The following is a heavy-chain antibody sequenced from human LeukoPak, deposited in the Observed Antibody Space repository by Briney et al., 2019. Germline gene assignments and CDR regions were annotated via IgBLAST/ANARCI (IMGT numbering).Heavy chain of an antibody. J-gene: IGHJ4*02. Sequence: GGSLRLSCAASGFNFNTYWMSWVRQAPGKGLEWVSAISGSGGSTYYADSVKGRFTISRDNSKNTLYLQWNSLRAEDTAVYYCAKGYYYDSSGYYLFDYWGQGTLVTVSS. CDR1: GFNFNTYW. CDR3: AKGYYYDSSGYYLFDY. V-gene: IGHV3-23*01. D-gene: IGHD3-22*01. CDR2: ISGSGGST.